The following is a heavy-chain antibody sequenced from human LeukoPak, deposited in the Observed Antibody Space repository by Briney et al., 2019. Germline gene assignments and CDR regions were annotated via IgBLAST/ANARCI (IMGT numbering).Heavy chain of an antibody. Sequence: GRSLRLSCAASGFTFSSYGMHWVRQAPGKGLEWVAVISYDGSNKYYADSVKGRFTISRDNSKNTLYLQMNSLRAEDTAVYYCAKDPGSWAAAGTFDYWGQGTLVTVSS. V-gene: IGHV3-30*18. CDR3: AKDPGSWAAAGTFDY. CDR2: ISYDGSNK. J-gene: IGHJ4*02. D-gene: IGHD6-13*01. CDR1: GFTFSSYG.